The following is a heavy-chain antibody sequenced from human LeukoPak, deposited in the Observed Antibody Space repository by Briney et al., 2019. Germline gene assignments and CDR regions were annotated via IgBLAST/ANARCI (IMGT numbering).Heavy chain of an antibody. V-gene: IGHV6-1*01. CDR3: ARGIRPLNWGNWFDP. CDR1: GDSVSSDSAA. Sequence: SQTLSFTCAISGDSVSSDSAAWNWIRQSPSRGLEWLGRTYYRSKWYNDYAVSVKSRLTINPDTSKNQFSLKLSSVTAADTAVYYCARGIRPLNWGNWFDPWGQGTLVTVSS. CDR2: TYYRSKWYN. J-gene: IGHJ5*02. D-gene: IGHD7-27*01.